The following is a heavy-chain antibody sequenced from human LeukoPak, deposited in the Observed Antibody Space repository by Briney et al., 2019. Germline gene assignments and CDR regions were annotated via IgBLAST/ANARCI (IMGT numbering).Heavy chain of an antibody. J-gene: IGHJ4*02. Sequence: PSETLSLTCTVSGGSISSYYWSWIRQPAGKGLEWIGRIYTGGSTNYNPSLKSRVTISVDKSKNQFSLKLSSVTAADTAVYYCARGPYKMATIWESDCYYFDYWGQGTLVTVSS. CDR2: IYTGGST. V-gene: IGHV4-4*07. CDR3: ARGPYKMATIWESDCYYFDY. D-gene: IGHD5-24*01. CDR1: GGSISSYY.